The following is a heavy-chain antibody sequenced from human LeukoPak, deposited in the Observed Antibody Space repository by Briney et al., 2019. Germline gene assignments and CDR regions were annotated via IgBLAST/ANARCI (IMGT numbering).Heavy chain of an antibody. CDR3: ARYYYDSSGYYMSLFDY. CDR2: IYYSGST. V-gene: IGHV4-39*07. CDR1: GGSISSSSYY. J-gene: IGHJ4*02. D-gene: IGHD3-22*01. Sequence: KPSETLSLTCTVSGGSISSSSYYWGWIRQPPGKGLEWIGSIYYSGSTYYNPSLKSRVTISVDTSKNQFSLKLSSVTAADTAVYYCARYYYDSSGYYMSLFDYWGQGTLVTVSS.